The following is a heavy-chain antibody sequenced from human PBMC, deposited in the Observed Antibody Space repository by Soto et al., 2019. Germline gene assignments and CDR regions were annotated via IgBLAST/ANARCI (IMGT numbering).Heavy chain of an antibody. CDR3: VAGQYFFDY. J-gene: IGHJ4*02. V-gene: IGHV3-30*03. CDR2: ISYDGSNK. CDR1: GFGFSSYG. D-gene: IGHD6-19*01. Sequence: QVQLVESGGGVVQPGRSLRLSCAASGFGFSSYGMQWVRQAPGKGLEWVAVISYDGSNKYYADSVKDRFTISRDNSKKTLYLQMNSLRADDTAVYYCVAGQYFFDYCGQGTLVTVSS.